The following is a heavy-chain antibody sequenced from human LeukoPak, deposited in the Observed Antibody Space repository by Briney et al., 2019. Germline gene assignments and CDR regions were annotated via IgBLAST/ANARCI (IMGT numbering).Heavy chain of an antibody. Sequence: ASVKVSCKVSGDTLRKLGVHWVRQAPGQGLEWMGIINPSGGSTSYAQKFQGRVTMTRDTSTSTVYMELSSLRSDDTAVYYCAKGGHYGGNSGVDYWGQGTLVTVSS. CDR1: GDTLRKLG. D-gene: IGHD4-23*01. CDR2: INPSGGST. V-gene: IGHV1-46*01. J-gene: IGHJ4*02. CDR3: AKGGHYGGNSGVDY.